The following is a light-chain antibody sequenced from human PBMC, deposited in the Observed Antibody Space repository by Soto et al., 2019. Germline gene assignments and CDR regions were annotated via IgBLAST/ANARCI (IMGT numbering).Light chain of an antibody. CDR3: CSYAGSNNLCV. CDR2: EVS. Sequence: QSALTQPPSASGSPGQSVTISCTGTSSDVGGYNYVSWYQQHPGKAPKLMIYEVSKRPSGVPDRFSGSKSGNTASLTVSGRQTEDEADDYCCSYAGSNNLCVFGGGTKLTVL. CDR1: SSDVGGYNY. V-gene: IGLV2-8*01. J-gene: IGLJ2*01.